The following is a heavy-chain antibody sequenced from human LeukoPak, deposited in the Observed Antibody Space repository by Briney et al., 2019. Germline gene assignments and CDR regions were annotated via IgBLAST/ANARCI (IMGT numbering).Heavy chain of an antibody. J-gene: IGHJ4*02. Sequence: GVSLRLSCAASGNYWMHWVRQVPGKGLVWVSHINSDGSWTSYADSVKGRFTISKDNAKNTVYLQMSSLRAEDTAVYYCVSFYETYWGRGTLVTVSS. CDR3: VSFYETY. D-gene: IGHD2/OR15-2a*01. CDR2: INSDGSWT. V-gene: IGHV3-74*01. CDR1: GNYW.